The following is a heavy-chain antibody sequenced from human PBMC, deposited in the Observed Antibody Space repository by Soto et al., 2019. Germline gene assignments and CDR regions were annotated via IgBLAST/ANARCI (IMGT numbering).Heavy chain of an antibody. CDR2: ISYDGSNK. CDR1: GFTFSSYG. J-gene: IGHJ4*02. V-gene: IGHV3-30*18. Sequence: QVQLVESGGGVVQPGRSLRLSCAASGFTFSSYGMHWVRQAPGKGLEWVAVISYDGSNKYYADSVKGRFTISRDNSKNTMYLQMNSLRAEDTAVYYCAKDGYDCTKGVCQGGLDYWGQGTLVSVSS. CDR3: AKDGYDCTKGVCQGGLDY. D-gene: IGHD2-8*01.